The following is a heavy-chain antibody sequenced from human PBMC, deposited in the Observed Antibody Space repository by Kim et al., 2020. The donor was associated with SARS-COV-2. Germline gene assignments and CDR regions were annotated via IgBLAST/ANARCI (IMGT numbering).Heavy chain of an antibody. D-gene: IGHD2-21*02. J-gene: IGHJ3*02. CDR1: GFTVSSNY. CDR3: ASLVVVTAADAFDI. V-gene: IGHV3-53*01. CDR2: IYSGGST. Sequence: GGSLRLSCAASGFTVSSNYMSWVRQAPGKGLEWVSVIYSGGSTYYADSVKGRFTISRDNSKNTLYLQMNSLRAEDTALYYCASLVVVTAADAFDIWGQGTMVTVSS.